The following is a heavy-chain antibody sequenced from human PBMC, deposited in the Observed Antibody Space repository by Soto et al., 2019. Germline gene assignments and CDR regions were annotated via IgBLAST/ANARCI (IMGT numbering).Heavy chain of an antibody. Sequence: EVDLVESGGDLVQPGGSLRLSCAASGFTFSNDWMHWVRQVPGKGLVWVSRINSDGSSIDYADSVKGRFTISRDNAKNTLYLQMNSLRAEDTAVYYCARAGSYRFDYWGQGTLVTVSP. CDR3: ARAGSYRFDY. V-gene: IGHV3-74*01. D-gene: IGHD3-10*01. CDR1: GFTFSNDW. CDR2: INSDGSSI. J-gene: IGHJ4*02.